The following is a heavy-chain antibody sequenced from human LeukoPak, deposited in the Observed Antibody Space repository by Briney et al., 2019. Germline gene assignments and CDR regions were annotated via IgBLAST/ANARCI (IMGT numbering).Heavy chain of an antibody. CDR2: VSHGGTS. V-gene: IGHV4-34*01. CDR1: GRPFRGFF. CDR3: ARGIFYGGRKQYIWFDL. J-gene: IGHJ5*02. D-gene: IGHD2/OR15-2a*01. Sequence: SETLSLTCAVSGRPFRGFFWSWIRQAPGKGLEWIAEVSHGGTSNYNPSLKSRITISVDTSKSQFSLKLTSVTAADTAVYYCARGIFYGGRKQYIWFDLWAQGTLVTVSS.